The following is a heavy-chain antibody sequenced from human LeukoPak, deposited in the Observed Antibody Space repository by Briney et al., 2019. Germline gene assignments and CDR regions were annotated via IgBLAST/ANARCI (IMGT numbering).Heavy chain of an antibody. D-gene: IGHD3-10*01. CDR3: AREQWFGEYNWFDP. Sequence: ASVKVSCKASGYTFTSYDIIWVRQATGQGLEWMGWMNPNSGNTGYAQKFQGRVTMTRNTSISTAYMELSSLRSEDTAVYYCAREQWFGEYNWFDPWGQGTLVTVSS. CDR2: MNPNSGNT. CDR1: GYTFTSYD. J-gene: IGHJ5*02. V-gene: IGHV1-8*01.